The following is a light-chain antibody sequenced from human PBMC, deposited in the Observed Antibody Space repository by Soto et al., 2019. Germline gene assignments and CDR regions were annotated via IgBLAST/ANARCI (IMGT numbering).Light chain of an antibody. J-gene: IGLJ2*01. CDR2: DVS. CDR1: SSDVGGYNY. V-gene: IGLV2-11*01. Sequence: QSALTQPRSVSGSPGQSVTISCTGTSSDVGGYNYVSWYQQHPGKAPKLMIYDVSKRPSGGPDRFSCSKSVNTASLTISGLQAEDEADYYCCSYAGSAWVFGGGTKLTVL. CDR3: CSYAGSAWV.